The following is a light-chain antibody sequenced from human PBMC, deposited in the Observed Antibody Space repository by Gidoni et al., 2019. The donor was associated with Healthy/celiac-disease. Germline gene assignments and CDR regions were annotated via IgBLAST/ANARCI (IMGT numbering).Light chain of an antibody. J-gene: IGKJ1*01. Sequence: IQMTQSPSSLSASVGDRVTITCRASQSISNYLNWYQQKPGKAPKLLIYAASSLQSGVPSRFSGSGSGTDFTLTISSLQPEDVATYYCQQSYSTPPTFGQGTKVEIK. CDR1: QSISNY. CDR2: AAS. CDR3: QQSYSTPPT. V-gene: IGKV1-39*01.